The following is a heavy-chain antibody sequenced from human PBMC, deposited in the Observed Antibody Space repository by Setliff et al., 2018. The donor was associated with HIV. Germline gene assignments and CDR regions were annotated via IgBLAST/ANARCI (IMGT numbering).Heavy chain of an antibody. J-gene: IGHJ4*02. Sequence: GGSLRLSCAASGFNFDDYAMHWGRQVPGKGPEWVSGITWNSGTIAYADSVKGRFTISRDDSKNMAYLQMNSLKIEDTALYFCSINSPLSSWGQGTLVTVSS. CDR3: SINSPLSS. D-gene: IGHD6-6*01. CDR1: GFNFDDYA. CDR2: ITWNSGTI. V-gene: IGHV3-9*01.